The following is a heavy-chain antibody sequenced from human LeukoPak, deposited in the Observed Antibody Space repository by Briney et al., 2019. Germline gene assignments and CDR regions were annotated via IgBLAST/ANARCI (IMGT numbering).Heavy chain of an antibody. J-gene: IGHJ3*02. CDR2: ISGSGGST. Sequence: TGGSLRLSCAASGFTFSSYAMSWVRQAPGKGLEWVSAISGSGGSTYYADSVKGRFTISRDNSKNTLYLQMNSLRAEDTAVYYCAKPGYSSGWYYAFDIWGQGTMVTVSS. CDR1: GFTFSSYA. CDR3: AKPGYSSGWYYAFDI. V-gene: IGHV3-23*01. D-gene: IGHD6-19*01.